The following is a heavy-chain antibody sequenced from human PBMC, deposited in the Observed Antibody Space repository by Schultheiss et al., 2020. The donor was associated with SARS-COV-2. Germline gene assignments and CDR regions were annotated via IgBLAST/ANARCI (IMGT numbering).Heavy chain of an antibody. V-gene: IGHV3-23*01. CDR2: ISSSGYST. CDR1: GFTVSSNY. CDR3: AKDGFDP. J-gene: IGHJ5*02. Sequence: GGSLRLSCAASGFTVSSNYMSWVRQAPGKGLEWVSAISSSGYSTYYADSVKGRFTISRDNSKNTLYVQMNSLRADDTAVYYCAKDGFDPWGQGTLVTVSS.